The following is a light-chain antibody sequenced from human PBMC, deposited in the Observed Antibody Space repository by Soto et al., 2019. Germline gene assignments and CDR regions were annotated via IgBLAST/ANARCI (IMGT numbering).Light chain of an antibody. CDR1: QSISRS. CDR3: QQHGASIT. V-gene: IGKV3-15*01. CDR2: DAS. Sequence: EIVLTQSPAILSVSPGERATLSCRASQSISRSLAWYQQKPGQAPRLLISDASTRATGIPARFSGSGSGTEFTLTISSLQSEDFALYYCQQHGASITFGGGTRVENK. J-gene: IGKJ4*01.